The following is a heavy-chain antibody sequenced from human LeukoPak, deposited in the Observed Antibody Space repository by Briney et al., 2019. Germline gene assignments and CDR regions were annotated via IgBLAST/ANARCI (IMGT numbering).Heavy chain of an antibody. D-gene: IGHD2-2*01. CDR2: IMPISGTV. J-gene: IGHJ4*02. Sequence: SVKVSCKASGGTFSSYAIGWVRQAPGQGLEWMGGIMPISGTVKYTQKFQGRVMITKDESTRTVYMELSSLRSEDTAVYYCARIGPVTWDFWGQGTLVTVSS. CDR1: GGTFSSYA. CDR3: ARIGPVTWDF. V-gene: IGHV1-69*05.